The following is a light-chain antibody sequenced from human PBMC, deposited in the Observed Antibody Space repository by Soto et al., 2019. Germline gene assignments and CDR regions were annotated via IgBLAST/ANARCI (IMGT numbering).Light chain of an antibody. J-gene: IGKJ1*01. CDR2: KAS. Sequence: DIQMTQSPSTLSASVGDRVTITCRASQSISNWLAWYQQKPGKAPNLLIYKASSLESGVPSRFSGSGYGTEFTLTISSLQPDDFATYYCQQYNSYSRTFGQGTKVEIK. CDR3: QQYNSYSRT. V-gene: IGKV1-5*03. CDR1: QSISNW.